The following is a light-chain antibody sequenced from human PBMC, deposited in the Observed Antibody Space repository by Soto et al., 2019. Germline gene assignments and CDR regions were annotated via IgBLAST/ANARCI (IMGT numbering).Light chain of an antibody. Sequence: DVQMTQSPSSLSASVGDRVTITCRAIQSVSIYLNWYQQKPGKATNLLISAASSLQNGVPSRFRGSGSGTDFTLTISGLQPEDFATYYCQQSYSTPPWTFGQGTKVDIK. CDR2: AAS. CDR1: QSVSIY. J-gene: IGKJ1*01. CDR3: QQSYSTPPWT. V-gene: IGKV1-39*01.